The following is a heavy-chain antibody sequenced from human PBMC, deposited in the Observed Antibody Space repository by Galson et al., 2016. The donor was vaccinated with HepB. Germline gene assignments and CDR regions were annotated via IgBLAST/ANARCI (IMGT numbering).Heavy chain of an antibody. J-gene: IGHJ3*02. Sequence: SLRLSCAASGFSISIYSMNWVRQAPGKGLEWVSAIRGSGTGTSYTDSVKGRFTISRGNSKNTLYLQMNSLRAEDAAVYYCAKISPVGYNSGWGGSFDIWGRGTMVTVSS. CDR2: IRGSGTGT. CDR1: GFSISIYS. D-gene: IGHD6-19*01. V-gene: IGHV3-23*01. CDR3: AKISPVGYNSGWGGSFDI.